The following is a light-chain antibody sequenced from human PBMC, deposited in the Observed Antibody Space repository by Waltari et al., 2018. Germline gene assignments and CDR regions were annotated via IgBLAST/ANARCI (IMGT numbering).Light chain of an antibody. V-gene: IGLV2-11*01. J-gene: IGLJ3*02. CDR2: DVT. CDR1: SSDVGGYKH. Sequence: QSALTQPRSVSGSSGQSVTISCTGTSSDVGGYKHVSWYQQHPGEAPKLIFYDVTKRPSGVPDRFSGSKSGNTASLTISGLQAEDEADYYCCSFAGSYTWVFGGGTKVTVL. CDR3: CSFAGSYTWV.